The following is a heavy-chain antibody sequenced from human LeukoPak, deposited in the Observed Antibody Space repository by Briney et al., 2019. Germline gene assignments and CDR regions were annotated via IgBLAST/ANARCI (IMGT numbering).Heavy chain of an antibody. J-gene: IGHJ4*02. CDR1: GFTFSSYA. V-gene: IGHV3-23*01. CDR2: ISGSGGST. D-gene: IGHD4-17*01. Sequence: GGSLRLSCAASGFTFSSYAMSWVRQAPGKGLEWVSAISGSGGSTYYADSVKGRFTISRDNSKNTLYLQMNSLRAEDTAVYYCAKDAAPMTTVTHYFHYWGQGTLVTVSS. CDR3: AKDAAPMTTVTHYFHY.